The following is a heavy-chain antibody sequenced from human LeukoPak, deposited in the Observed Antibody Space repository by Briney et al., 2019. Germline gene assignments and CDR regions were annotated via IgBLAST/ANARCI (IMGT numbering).Heavy chain of an antibody. Sequence: GGSLRLSCAASGFSLSAYWMTWVRQAPGKGLEWVSVIYSGGSTYYADSVKGRSTISRDNSENTLYLQMNSLRAEDTAVYYCSGGSRRGAFDIWGQGTMVTVSS. CDR3: SGGSRRGAFDI. J-gene: IGHJ3*02. CDR1: GFSLSAYW. CDR2: IYSGGST. D-gene: IGHD1-26*01. V-gene: IGHV3-53*01.